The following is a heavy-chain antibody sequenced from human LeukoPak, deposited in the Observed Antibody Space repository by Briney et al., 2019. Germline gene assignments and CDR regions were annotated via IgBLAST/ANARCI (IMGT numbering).Heavy chain of an antibody. D-gene: IGHD3-9*01. Sequence: GGSLRLSCAASGFTFSGSAMHWVRQASGKGLEWVGRIRSKANNYATAYAASVKGRFTISRDDSKNTAYLQMNSLKTEDTAVYYCRYYDILTGSYQPDYWGQGTLVTVPS. CDR1: GFTFSGSA. CDR2: IRSKANNYAT. CDR3: RYYDILTGSYQPDY. J-gene: IGHJ4*02. V-gene: IGHV3-73*01.